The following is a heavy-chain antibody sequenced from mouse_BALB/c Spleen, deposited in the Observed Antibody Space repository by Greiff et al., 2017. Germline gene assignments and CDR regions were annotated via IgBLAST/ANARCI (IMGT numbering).Heavy chain of an antibody. CDR1: GFSLTSYG. Sequence: QVQLKESGPGLVAPSQSLSITCTVSGFSLTSYGVPWVRQPPGKGLEWLGVIWSGGSTDYNAAFISRLSISKDNSKSQVFLKMNSLQANDTAIYYCARKDYDYLMDYWGQGTSVTVSS. CDR3: ARKDYDYLMDY. V-gene: IGHV2-2*02. D-gene: IGHD2-4*01. J-gene: IGHJ4*01. CDR2: IWSGGST.